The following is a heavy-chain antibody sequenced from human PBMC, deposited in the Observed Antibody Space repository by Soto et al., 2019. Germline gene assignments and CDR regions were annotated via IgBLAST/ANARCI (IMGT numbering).Heavy chain of an antibody. CDR1: GGSISSGGYY. Sequence: QVQLQESGPGLVKPSQTLSLTCTVSGGSISSGGYYWSWIRQHPGKGLEWHGYIYYSVRTYYHPSLKSRVTLSVDPSKNRFSLKLSDVTAADTAVYYCARSLIVVAAPGWFGPWGQGTLGHVSS. D-gene: IGHD3-22*01. CDR3: ARSLIVVAAPGWFGP. J-gene: IGHJ5*02. V-gene: IGHV4-31*03. CDR2: IYYSVRT.